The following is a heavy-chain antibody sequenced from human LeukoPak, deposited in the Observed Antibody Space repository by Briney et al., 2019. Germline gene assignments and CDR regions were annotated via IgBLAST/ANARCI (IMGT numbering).Heavy chain of an antibody. CDR3: ARHRSGWYTPDY. J-gene: IGHJ4*02. CDR2: IYYSGST. Sequence: GSLRLSCAASGFTFSSCSMNWVRQAPGKGLEWIGYIYYSGSTNYNPSLKSRVTISVDTSKNQFSLKLSSVTAADTAVYYCARHRSGWYTPDYWGQGTLVTVSS. CDR1: GFTFSSCS. D-gene: IGHD6-19*01. V-gene: IGHV4-59*08.